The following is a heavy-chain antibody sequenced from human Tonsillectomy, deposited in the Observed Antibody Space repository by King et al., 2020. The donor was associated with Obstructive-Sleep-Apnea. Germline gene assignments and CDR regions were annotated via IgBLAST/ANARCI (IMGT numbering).Heavy chain of an antibody. J-gene: IGHJ4*02. Sequence: VQLVQSGGGLVQPGGSLRLSCAASGFTFSSYSMNWVRQAPGKGLEWVSYISSSSSTIYYADSVKGRFTISRDNAKNSLYLQMNSLRAEDTAVYYCARDRGRVLWFGEPPGGYWGQGTLVTVSS. V-gene: IGHV3-48*04. CDR2: ISSSSSTI. CDR1: GFTFSSYS. CDR3: ARDRGRVLWFGEPPGGY. D-gene: IGHD3-10*01.